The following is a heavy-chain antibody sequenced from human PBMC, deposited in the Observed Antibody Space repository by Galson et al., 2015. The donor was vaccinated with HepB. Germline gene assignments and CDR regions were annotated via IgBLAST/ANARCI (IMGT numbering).Heavy chain of an antibody. CDR1: GSAFSNFV. J-gene: IGHJ4*02. V-gene: IGHV3-33*01. CDR3: VRLSQGGRTGDYLDY. CDR2: IWYDGTND. Sequence: SLRLSCAASGSAFSNFVMNWVRQAPGKGLEWVALIWYDGTNDYYAESVNGRFTVSRDDSKKILFLQMESLRAEDTAVYYCVRLSQGGRTGDYLDYWGQGTRVTVSS. D-gene: IGHD7-27*01.